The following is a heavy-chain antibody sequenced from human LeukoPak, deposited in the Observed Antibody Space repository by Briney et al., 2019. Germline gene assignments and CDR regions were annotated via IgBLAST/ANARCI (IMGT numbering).Heavy chain of an antibody. V-gene: IGHV3-23*01. CDR1: GFTFSSYA. D-gene: IGHD6-19*01. Sequence: GGSLRLSCAASGFTFSSYAMSWVRQAPGKGLEWVSAISGSGGSTYYADSVKGRFTISRDNSENTLYLQMNSLRAEDTAVYYCAKDPSIAVAGDYWGQGTLVTVSS. CDR3: AKDPSIAVAGDY. CDR2: ISGSGGST. J-gene: IGHJ4*02.